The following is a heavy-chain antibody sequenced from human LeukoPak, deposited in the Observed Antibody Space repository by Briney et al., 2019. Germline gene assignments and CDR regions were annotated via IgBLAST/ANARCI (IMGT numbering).Heavy chain of an antibody. D-gene: IGHD5-12*01. V-gene: IGHV1-3*04. CDR3: ARVMSGYGNYYYYGMDV. Sequence: ASVKVSCKDSGNTFTTYAMHWVRQAPGQRLEWMGWINTGNGHTKYSQNFQGRVTITRDTSASTAYMELSSLRSEDTAVYYCARVMSGYGNYYYYGMDVWGQGTTVTVSS. CDR2: INTGNGHT. J-gene: IGHJ6*02. CDR1: GNTFTTYA.